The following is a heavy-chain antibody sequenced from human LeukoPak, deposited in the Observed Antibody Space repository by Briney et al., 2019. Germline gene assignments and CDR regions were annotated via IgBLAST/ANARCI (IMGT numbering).Heavy chain of an antibody. Sequence: GGSLRLSCTASGFTFGDYAMSWFRQAPGKGLEWVGFIRSKAYGGTTEYAASVKGRFTISRDDSKSIAYLQMNSLKTEDTAVYYCTRDLAGSSGWYGDYFDYWGQGTLVTVSS. D-gene: IGHD6-19*01. CDR2: IRSKAYGGTT. V-gene: IGHV3-49*03. J-gene: IGHJ4*02. CDR3: TRDLAGSSGWYGDYFDY. CDR1: GFTFGDYA.